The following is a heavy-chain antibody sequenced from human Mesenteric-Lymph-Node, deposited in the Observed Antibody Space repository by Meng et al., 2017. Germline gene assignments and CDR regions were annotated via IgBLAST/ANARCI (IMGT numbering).Heavy chain of an antibody. D-gene: IGHD3-22*01. Sequence: SVKVSCKASGYTFTSYDINWVRQAPGQGLEWMGGIIPIFGTANYAQKFQGRVTITADKSTSTAYMELSSLRSEDTAVYYCARAQWLVLTLQRYTFDIWGQGTMVTVSS. CDR2: IIPIFGTA. V-gene: IGHV1-69*06. CDR3: ARAQWLVLTLQRYTFDI. CDR1: GYTFTSYD. J-gene: IGHJ3*02.